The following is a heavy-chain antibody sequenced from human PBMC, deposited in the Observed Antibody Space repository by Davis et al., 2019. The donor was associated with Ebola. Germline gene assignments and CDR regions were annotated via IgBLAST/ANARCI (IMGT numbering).Heavy chain of an antibody. CDR3: AKDRSRWDSRTDVFDM. D-gene: IGHD1-26*01. V-gene: IGHV3-23*01. CDR2: SRCRGVRT. Sequence: GGSLRLSCAASGFTFSSYSMNWVRQAPGKGREGGGASRCRGVRTYYADSVKGRFTISRDNSKNTLHLQMNSLRAEDTAVYYCAKDRSRWDSRTDVFDMWGQGTMVTVSS. J-gene: IGHJ3*02. CDR1: GFTFSSYS.